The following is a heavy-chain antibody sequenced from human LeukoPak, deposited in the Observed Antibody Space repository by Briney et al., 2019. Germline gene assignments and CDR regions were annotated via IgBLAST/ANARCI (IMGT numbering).Heavy chain of an antibody. CDR2: IFGSGGSP. J-gene: IGHJ4*02. CDR3: GKTTVGYSSGQRPAWPVDY. V-gene: IGHV3-23*01. D-gene: IGHD5-18*01. Sequence: GGSLRLSCEASGFTFGSHAMYWVRQAPGKGLEWVAGIFGSGGSPHYADTVKGRFTISRDNSRNSVYLQINGLRAEDTAVYYCGKTTVGYSSGQRPAWPVDYWGQGTLVTVSS. CDR1: GFTFGSHA.